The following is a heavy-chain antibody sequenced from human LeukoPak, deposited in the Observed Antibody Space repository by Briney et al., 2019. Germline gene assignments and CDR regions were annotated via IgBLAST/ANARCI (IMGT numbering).Heavy chain of an antibody. CDR2: ISAYNGNT. CDR3: RAGVDTAMSRKDAFDI. CDR1: GYTFTSYG. J-gene: IGHJ3*02. V-gene: IGHV1-18*01. Sequence: GASVKVSCKASGYTFTSYGISWVRQAPGQGLEWMGWISAYNGNTNYAQKLQGRVTMTTDTSMSTAYMELRSLRSDDTAVYYCRAGVDTAMSRKDAFDIWGQGTMVTVSS. D-gene: IGHD5-18*01.